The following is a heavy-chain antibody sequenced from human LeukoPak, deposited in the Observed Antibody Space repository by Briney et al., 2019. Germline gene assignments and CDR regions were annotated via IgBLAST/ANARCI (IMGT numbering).Heavy chain of an antibody. J-gene: IGHJ6*03. CDR2: IYYSGST. CDR1: GGSISSYY. CDR3: ARVVTSNYYYYYYMDV. Sequence: KSSETLSLTCTVSGGSISSYYWSWIRQPPGKGLEWIGYIYYSGSTNYNPSLKSRVTISVDTSRNQFSLKLSSVTAADTAVYYCARVVTSNYYYYYYMDVWGKGTTVTVSS. V-gene: IGHV4-59*01. D-gene: IGHD5-18*01.